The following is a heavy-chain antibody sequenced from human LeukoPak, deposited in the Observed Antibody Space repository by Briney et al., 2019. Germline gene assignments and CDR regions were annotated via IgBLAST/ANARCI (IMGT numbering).Heavy chain of an antibody. CDR3: ARSRILGDSNYGY. D-gene: IGHD4-11*01. V-gene: IGHV3-48*03. CDR2: ISSSGSTI. CDR1: GFTFSSYE. Sequence: QPGGSLRLSCAASGFTFSSYEMNWVRPAGGKGLEWVSYISSSGSTIYDADSVKGRFTISRDNAKNSLYLQMNILRAEDTAVYYCARSRILGDSNYGYWGQGTLVTVSS. J-gene: IGHJ4*02.